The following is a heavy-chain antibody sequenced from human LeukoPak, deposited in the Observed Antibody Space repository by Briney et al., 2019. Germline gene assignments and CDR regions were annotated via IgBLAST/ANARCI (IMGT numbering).Heavy chain of an antibody. CDR2: ISGSGGST. V-gene: IGHV3-23*01. J-gene: IGHJ4*02. CDR3: AKSTTVVRAYYFDY. Sequence: GGSLRLSCAASGFTFSSDAMSWVRQAPGKGLEWVSAISGSGGSTYYADSVKGRFTISRDNSKNTLYLQMNSLRAEDTAVYYCAKSTTVVRAYYFDYWGQGTLVTVSS. D-gene: IGHD4-23*01. CDR1: GFTFSSDA.